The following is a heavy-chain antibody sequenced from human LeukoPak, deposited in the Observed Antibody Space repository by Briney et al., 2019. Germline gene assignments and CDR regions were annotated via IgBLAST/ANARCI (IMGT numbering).Heavy chain of an antibody. CDR3: ARESGYNSYSSSWYDDY. D-gene: IGHD6-13*01. V-gene: IGHV4-59*01. CDR2: IYYSGST. J-gene: IGHJ4*02. Sequence: SETLSLTCTVSGGSISNYYWSWIRRPPGKRLEWIGFIYYSGSTSYNPSLKSRVSISVDTSKNQFSLRLSSVTAADTAVYYCARESGYNSYSSSWYDDYWGQGTLVTVSS. CDR1: GGSISNYY.